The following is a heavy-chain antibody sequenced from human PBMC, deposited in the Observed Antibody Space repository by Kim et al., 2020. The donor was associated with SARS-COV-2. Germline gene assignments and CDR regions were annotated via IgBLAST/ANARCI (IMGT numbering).Heavy chain of an antibody. D-gene: IGHD2-2*01. CDR1: GFTFSNYA. J-gene: IGHJ3*02. V-gene: IGHV3-23*01. Sequence: GGSLRLSCAASGFTFSNYAMSWVRQAPGKGLEWVSSISSSDGRTYYADSVKGRFSISRDRSKQTVYLHMNSLRAEDTAVYYCAKDLTYCSKFDAFDIWGQGTMFTVSS. CDR3: AKDLTYCSKFDAFDI. CDR2: ISSSDGRT.